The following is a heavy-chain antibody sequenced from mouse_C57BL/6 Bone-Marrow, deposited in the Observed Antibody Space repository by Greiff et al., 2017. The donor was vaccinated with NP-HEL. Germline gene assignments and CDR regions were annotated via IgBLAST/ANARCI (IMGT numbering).Heavy chain of an antibody. J-gene: IGHJ2*01. D-gene: IGHD3-1*01. CDR2: LYPGGGYT. V-gene: IGHV1-63*01. CDR1: GYTFTNYW. CDR3: ARSGYLYYYDY. Sequence: VQLVESGAEQVRPGTSVKMSCKASGYTFTNYWIGWAKQRPGHGLEWIGDLYPGGGYTNYNEKFKGKATLTADKSSSTAYMQFSSLTSEDSASYYCARSGYLYYYDYWGQGTTLTGSS.